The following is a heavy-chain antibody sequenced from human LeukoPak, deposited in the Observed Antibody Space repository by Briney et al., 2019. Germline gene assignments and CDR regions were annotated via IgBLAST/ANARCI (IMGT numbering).Heavy chain of an antibody. CDR2: INPDGSST. CDR1: GFTFSSYW. J-gene: IGHJ4*02. V-gene: IGHV3-74*01. Sequence: PGGSLRLSCAASGFTFSSYWMHWVRQAPGKGLVWVSRINPDGSSTNYADSVKGRFTISRDNAKKTLYLQMNSLRAEDTAVYYCASSFTIKDSWGQGTLVTASS. D-gene: IGHD3-3*01. CDR3: ASSFTIKDS.